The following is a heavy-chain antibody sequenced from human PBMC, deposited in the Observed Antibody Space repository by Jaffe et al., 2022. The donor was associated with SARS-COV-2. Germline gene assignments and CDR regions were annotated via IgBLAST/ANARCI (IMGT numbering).Heavy chain of an antibody. D-gene: IGHD3-10*01. CDR2: IYYSGNT. Sequence: QVQLQESGPGLVKPSETLSLTCTASGVLISNYYWSWIRQPPGKGLEWIGYIYYSGNTNYNPSLKSRVTISVDTSKNQVSLKLNSVTAADTAVYYCAREYSGFHFDYWGQGTLVTVSS. CDR3: AREYSGFHFDY. J-gene: IGHJ4*02. V-gene: IGHV4-59*01. CDR1: GVLISNYY.